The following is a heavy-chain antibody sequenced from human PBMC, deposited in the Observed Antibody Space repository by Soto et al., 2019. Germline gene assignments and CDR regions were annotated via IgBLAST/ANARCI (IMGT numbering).Heavy chain of an antibody. CDR3: ARQKVSRFYGEVDFFDY. Sequence: SETLSLTCTVSGGSISSYYGSWIRQPPGKGLEWIGEVTRSGSTNYNPSLKSRVTISIDTSNKHLSLHLTSVTAADTAVYYCARQKVSRFYGEVDFFDYWGLGTLVTVSS. J-gene: IGHJ4*02. V-gene: IGHV4-59*08. CDR2: VTRSGST. CDR1: GGSISSYY. D-gene: IGHD4-17*01.